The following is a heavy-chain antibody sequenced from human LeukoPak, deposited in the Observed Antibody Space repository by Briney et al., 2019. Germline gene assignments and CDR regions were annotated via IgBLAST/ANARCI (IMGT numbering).Heavy chain of an antibody. J-gene: IGHJ4*02. Sequence: KPSETLSLTCAVYGGSFSGYYWSWIRQPPGKGLEWIGEINHSGSTNYNPSLKSRVTISVDTSKNQFSLKLSSVTAADTAVYYCASTPRYDRNPAPDYWGQGTLVTVSS. CDR2: INHSGST. CDR3: ASTPRYDRNPAPDY. V-gene: IGHV4-34*01. CDR1: GGSFSGYY. D-gene: IGHD3-22*01.